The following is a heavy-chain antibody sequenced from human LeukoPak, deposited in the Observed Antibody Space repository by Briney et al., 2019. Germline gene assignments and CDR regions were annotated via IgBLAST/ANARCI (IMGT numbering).Heavy chain of an antibody. Sequence: SETLSLTCTVSGGSISSYYWSWIRQPPGKGLQWIAYLYYSGNTNYNPSLKSRATISVDTSKNQFSLKLTSVTAADTAVYYCARVYGYNFYYFDYWGQGILVTVSS. CDR2: LYYSGNT. V-gene: IGHV4-59*01. J-gene: IGHJ4*02. CDR3: ARVYGYNFYYFDY. D-gene: IGHD5-24*01. CDR1: GGSISSYY.